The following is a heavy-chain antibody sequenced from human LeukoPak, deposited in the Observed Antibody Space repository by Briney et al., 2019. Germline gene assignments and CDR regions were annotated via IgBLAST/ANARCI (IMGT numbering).Heavy chain of an antibody. J-gene: IGHJ5*02. D-gene: IGHD3-10*01. CDR1: GFTFSSYA. CDR2: ISYDGSNK. V-gene: IGHV3-30-3*01. Sequence: PGRSLRLSCAASGFTFSSYAMHWVRQAPGKGLEWVAVISYDGSNKYYADSVKGRFTISRDNSKNTLYLQMNSLRAEDTAVYYCARQITMVRVNWFDPWGQGTLVTVSS. CDR3: ARQITMVRVNWFDP.